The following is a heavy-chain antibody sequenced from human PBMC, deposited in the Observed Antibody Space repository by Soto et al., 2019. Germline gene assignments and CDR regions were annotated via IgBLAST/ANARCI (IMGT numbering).Heavy chain of an antibody. CDR1: GFSFSSNW. J-gene: IGHJ4*02. V-gene: IGHV3-7*01. CDR2: INQDGSEK. Sequence: PGGSLRLSFTASGFSFSSNWMSWFRQAPGKGPEWVANINQDGSEKYCADSVKGRFTISRDNAKNSLYLQMDSLRVEDTALYYCFNVAFGYWGRGTLVTVSS. CDR3: FNVAFGY.